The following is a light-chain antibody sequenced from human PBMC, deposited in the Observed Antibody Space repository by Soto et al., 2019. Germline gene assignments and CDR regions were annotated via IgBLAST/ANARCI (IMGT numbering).Light chain of an antibody. Sequence: DIQMTQSPSSLSASVGDRVTITCRASQSISSYLNWYQQKPGKAPKLLIYAASSLQSGVPSRFSGSGSGTDFTFTVTSLQPEYFATYFCQHYDNLLLTFGGGTKV. CDR3: QHYDNLLLT. J-gene: IGKJ4*01. CDR1: QSISSY. CDR2: AAS. V-gene: IGKV1-39*01.